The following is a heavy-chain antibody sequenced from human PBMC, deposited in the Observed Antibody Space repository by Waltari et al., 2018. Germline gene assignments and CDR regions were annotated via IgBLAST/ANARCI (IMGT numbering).Heavy chain of an antibody. J-gene: IGHJ6*03. V-gene: IGHV4-31*03. CDR3: ARDQEGGGTGYYYMDV. CDR2: IYYSGGT. CDR1: GGSISSGGYY. Sequence: QVQLQESGPGLVKPSQTLSLTCTVSGGSISSGGYYWSWIRQHPGKGLEWIGYIYYSGGTYSHRSLKSRVTISVDTSKNQFSLKLSSVTAADTAVYYCARDQEGGGTGYYYMDVWGKGTTVTVSS. D-gene: IGHD2-8*02.